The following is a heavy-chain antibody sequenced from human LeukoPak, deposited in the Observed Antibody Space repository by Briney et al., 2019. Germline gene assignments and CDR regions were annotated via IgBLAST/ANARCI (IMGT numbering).Heavy chain of an antibody. CDR3: AKPILPRDYGLDY. D-gene: IGHD4-17*01. CDR1: EFTFSSYG. V-gene: IGHV3-30*18. CDR2: ISYDGSNK. J-gene: IGHJ4*02. Sequence: GGSLRLSCAASEFTFSSYGMHWVRQAPGKGLEWVAVISYDGSNKYYTDSVKGQFTISRDNSKNTLYLQMNSLRAEDTAVYYCAKPILPRDYGLDYWGQGTLVTVSS.